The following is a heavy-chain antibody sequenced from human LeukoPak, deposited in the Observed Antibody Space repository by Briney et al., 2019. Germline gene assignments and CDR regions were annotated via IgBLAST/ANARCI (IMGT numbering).Heavy chain of an antibody. Sequence: PGGSLRLSCAGSGLSFSDYGMNWVRQAPGKGLEWLTFISPSGRSVSYADSVKGRFTIARDNAKKSLYLQMDSLRGEDTAIYYCTRDAGSDFWGQETLDPVSS. V-gene: IGHV3-48*03. D-gene: IGHD3-10*01. CDR3: TRDAGSDF. J-gene: IGHJ4*02. CDR1: GLSFSDYG. CDR2: ISPSGRSV.